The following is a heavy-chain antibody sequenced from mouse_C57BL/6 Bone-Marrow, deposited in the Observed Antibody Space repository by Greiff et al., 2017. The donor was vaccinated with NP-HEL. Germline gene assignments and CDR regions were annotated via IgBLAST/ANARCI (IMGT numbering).Heavy chain of an antibody. CDR3: VRYYGSSLAWFAY. V-gene: IGHV14-3*01. CDR2: IDPANGNT. J-gene: IGHJ3*01. D-gene: IGHD1-1*01. CDR1: GFNIKNTY. Sequence: EVKLVESVAELVRPGASVKLSCTASGFNIKNTYMHWVKQRPEQGLEWIGRIDPANGNTKYAPKFQGKATITADTSSNTAYLQLSSLTSEDTAIYYCVRYYGSSLAWFAYWGQGTLVTVSA.